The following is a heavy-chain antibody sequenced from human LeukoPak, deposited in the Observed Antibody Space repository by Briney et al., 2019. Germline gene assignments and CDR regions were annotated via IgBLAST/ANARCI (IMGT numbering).Heavy chain of an antibody. J-gene: IGHJ4*02. CDR1: GFTFSNCD. CDR3: AKDYDGANGNLDY. V-gene: IGHV3-30*02. Sequence: GGSLRLSCAASGFTFSNCDMHWVRQAPGKGLEWVAFLRSDGSNKYYADSVKGRFIISRDTSKNTLYLQMNSLRAEDMAVYYCAKDYDGANGNLDYWGQGTLVTVSS. CDR2: LRSDGSNK. D-gene: IGHD3-16*01.